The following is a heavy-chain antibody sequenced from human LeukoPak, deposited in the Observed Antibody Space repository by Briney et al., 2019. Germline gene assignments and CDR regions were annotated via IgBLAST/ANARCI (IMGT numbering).Heavy chain of an antibody. J-gene: IGHJ3*02. D-gene: IGHD3-22*01. CDR3: AGVRLLRVAFDI. V-gene: IGHV4-34*01. CDR1: GGSFSGYY. CDR2: INHSGST. Sequence: SETLSLTCAVYGGSFSGYYWSWIRQPPGKGLEWIREINHSGSTNYNPSLKSRVTISVDTSKNQFSLKLSSVTAADTAVYYCAGVRLLRVAFDIWGQGTMVTVSS.